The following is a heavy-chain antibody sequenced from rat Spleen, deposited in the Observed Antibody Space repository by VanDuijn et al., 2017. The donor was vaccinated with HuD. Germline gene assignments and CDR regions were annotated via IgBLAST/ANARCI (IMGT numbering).Heavy chain of an antibody. J-gene: IGHJ3*01. V-gene: IGHV5-25*01. Sequence: EVQLVESGGGLVQPRRSMKLSCTVSGFIFSDYYMAWVRQAPTKGLEWVASISGGGDTYYPDSVRGRFTISRDNEKSTLYLQMDSLSSEDTASYYCARHGLYNNYGWFAYGGQGTLVTVSS. D-gene: IGHD1-10*01. CDR1: GFIFSDYY. CDR3: ARHGLYNNYGWFAY. CDR2: ISGGGDT.